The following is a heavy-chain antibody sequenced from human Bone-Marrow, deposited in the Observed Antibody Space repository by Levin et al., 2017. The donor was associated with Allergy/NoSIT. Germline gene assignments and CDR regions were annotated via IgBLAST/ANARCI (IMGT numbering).Heavy chain of an antibody. CDR3: ARDMNKAQYNYGMDV. CDR2: ISSRGTTM. D-gene: IGHD1/OR15-1a*01. CDR1: GFTLSDYY. J-gene: IGHJ6*02. Sequence: KPGESLKISCAASGFTLSDYYMSWIRQAPGKGLEWVSYISSRGTTMYLADSVKGRFTISRDNAKNSLSLQMNSLRADDTAVYYCARDMNKAQYNYGMDVWGQGTTVTVSS. V-gene: IGHV3-11*01.